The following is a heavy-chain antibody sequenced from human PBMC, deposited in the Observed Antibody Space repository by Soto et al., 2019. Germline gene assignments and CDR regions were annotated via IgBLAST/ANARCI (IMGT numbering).Heavy chain of an antibody. CDR2: IIPVFGAA. D-gene: IGHD2-21*01. J-gene: IGHJ3*01. V-gene: IGHV1-69*01. CDR1: GVAFSTSD. CDR3: ATDPRCGCAYDAFDV. Sequence: QVHLVQSGAEVKMTGSSVRVSCASSGVAFSTSDIGWVRQAPGQGLEWMGGIIPVFGAANYAQKLQGRVTITADESTRTGYLEMSIFKSKDTATCYCATDPRCGCAYDAFDVWGPGTFIIVSS.